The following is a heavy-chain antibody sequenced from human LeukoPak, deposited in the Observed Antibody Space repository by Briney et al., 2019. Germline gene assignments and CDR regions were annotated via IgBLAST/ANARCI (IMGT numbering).Heavy chain of an antibody. J-gene: IGHJ4*02. D-gene: IGHD6-19*01. V-gene: IGHV3-48*03. CDR2: ISSGSTI. CDR1: GFTFSSYD. CDR3: ARESIAVAGAPFDY. Sequence: GGSLRLSCAASGFTFSSYDMNWVRQAPGKGLEWVSYISSGSTIYDADSVKGRFTISRDNAKNSLYLQMNSLRAEDTAVYYCARESIAVAGAPFDYWGQGTLVTVSS.